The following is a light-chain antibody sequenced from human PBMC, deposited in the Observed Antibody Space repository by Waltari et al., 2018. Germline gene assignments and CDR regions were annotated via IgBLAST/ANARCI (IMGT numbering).Light chain of an antibody. CDR2: GNN. Sequence: QSVLTQPPSASGTPGQRVTISCSGSSSTIGSYSVNWYQQPPGTAPKLLIYGNNQRPSGVPDRFSGSKSGTSASLAISGLQSEDEADYYCATWDGSLDAWVFGGGTKLTDL. J-gene: IGLJ3*02. CDR1: SSTIGSYS. CDR3: ATWDGSLDAWV. V-gene: IGLV1-44*01.